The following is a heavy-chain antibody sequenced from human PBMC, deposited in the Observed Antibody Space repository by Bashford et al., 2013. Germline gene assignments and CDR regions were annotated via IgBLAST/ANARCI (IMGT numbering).Heavy chain of an antibody. CDR1: GYTFTDYY. V-gene: IGHV1-2*02. Sequence: VASVKVSCKASGYTFTDYYMHWVRQAPGQGLEWMGWLNPNSGGANYAQKFQGRVTMTRDTSISTAYMELSRLRSDDTAVYYCARALGSGSYYSYGMDVWGQGTTVTVSS. D-gene: IGHD3-10*01. CDR3: ARALGSGSYYSYGMDV. CDR2: LNPNSGGA. J-gene: IGHJ6*02.